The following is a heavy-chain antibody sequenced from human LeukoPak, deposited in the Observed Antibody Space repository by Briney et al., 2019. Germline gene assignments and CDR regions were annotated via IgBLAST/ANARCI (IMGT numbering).Heavy chain of an antibody. CDR1: GFTFSDYY. Sequence: PGGSLRLSCAASGFTFSDYYMSWLRQAPGKGLEWVSSISSSSSYIYYADSVKGRFTISRDNAKNSLYLQMNSLRAEDTAVYYCASELGYCSSTSCSRKAFDIWGQGTMVTVSS. V-gene: IGHV3-11*06. CDR2: ISSSSSYI. CDR3: ASELGYCSSTSCSRKAFDI. D-gene: IGHD2-2*01. J-gene: IGHJ3*02.